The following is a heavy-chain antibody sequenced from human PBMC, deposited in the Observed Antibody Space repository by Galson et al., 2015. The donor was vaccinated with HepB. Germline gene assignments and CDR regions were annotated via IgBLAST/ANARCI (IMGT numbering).Heavy chain of an antibody. CDR2: INAGNGNT. Sequence: SVKVSCKASGYTFTSYAMHWVRQAPGQRLEWMGWINAGNGNTKYSQKFQGRVTITRDTSASTAYMELSSLRSEDTAVYYCARSWTTVTNPDYWGQGTLVTVSS. CDR3: ARSWTTVTNPDY. D-gene: IGHD4-17*01. CDR1: GYTFTSYA. J-gene: IGHJ4*02. V-gene: IGHV1-3*01.